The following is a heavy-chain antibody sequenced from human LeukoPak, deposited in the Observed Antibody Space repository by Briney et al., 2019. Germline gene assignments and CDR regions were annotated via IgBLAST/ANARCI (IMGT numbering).Heavy chain of an antibody. CDR1: GFTFTNAW. Sequence: SGGSLRLSCAASGFTFTNAWMSWVRQAPGKGLEWVGRIKSKTHGGTTDYAAPVKGRFTISSDDSKSTLYLQMNSLKTEDTAVYYCTTSPEPGIDYWGQGTLVTVSS. CDR2: IKSKTHGGTT. CDR3: TTSPEPGIDY. J-gene: IGHJ4*02. V-gene: IGHV3-15*01. D-gene: IGHD6-13*01.